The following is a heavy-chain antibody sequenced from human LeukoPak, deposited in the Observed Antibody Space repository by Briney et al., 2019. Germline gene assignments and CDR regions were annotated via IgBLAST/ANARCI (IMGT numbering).Heavy chain of an antibody. CDR2: INHSGST. V-gene: IGHV4-34*01. J-gene: IGHJ5*02. D-gene: IGHD5-18*01. CDR3: APRGDIEHSYGYGKWSDP. Sequence: SETLSLTCAVYGGSLSEYYWSWIRQPPGKGLEWIGEINHSGSTNYNASLKSRVTISVDTSKNQFSLRLSSVTAADTAVYYCAPRGDIEHSYGYGKWSDPWGQGTRIAVSS. CDR1: GGSLSEYY.